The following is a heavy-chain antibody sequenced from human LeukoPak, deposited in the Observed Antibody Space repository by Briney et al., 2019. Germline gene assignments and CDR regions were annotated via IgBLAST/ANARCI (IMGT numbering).Heavy chain of an antibody. D-gene: IGHD6-13*01. J-gene: IGHJ4*02. CDR3: ARAGPAYSSSWYPPDY. Sequence: SETLSLTCAVYGGSFSGYYWSWIRQPPGKGLEWIGEINHSGSTNYNPSLKSRVTISVDTSKNQFSLKLSSVTAADTAVYYCARAGPAYSSSWYPPDYWGQGTLVTVSS. V-gene: IGHV4-34*01. CDR1: GGSFSGYY. CDR2: INHSGST.